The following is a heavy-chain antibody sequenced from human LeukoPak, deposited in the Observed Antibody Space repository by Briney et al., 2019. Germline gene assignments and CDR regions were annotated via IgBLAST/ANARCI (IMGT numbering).Heavy chain of an antibody. D-gene: IGHD3-10*02. J-gene: IGHJ5*02. CDR1: GGSISSPSYC. Sequence: PSETLSLTCTVSGGSISSPSYCWGWIRQPPGKGLEWIASIHNSGGTYYNPSLKSRVTISVDMSKNQFSLKLSSVTDADTAIYYCARHPLKPYVSDWFDPWGQGTLGTVSS. CDR3: ARHPLKPYVSDWFDP. V-gene: IGHV4-39*01. CDR2: IHNSGGT.